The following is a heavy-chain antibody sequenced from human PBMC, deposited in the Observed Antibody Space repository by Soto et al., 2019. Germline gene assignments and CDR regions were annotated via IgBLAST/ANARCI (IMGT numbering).Heavy chain of an antibody. CDR3: AAEIHSSGSMTYYYGMDV. CDR1: GFTFTSSA. J-gene: IGHJ6*02. CDR2: IVVGSGNT. V-gene: IGHV1-58*01. D-gene: IGHD3-22*01. Sequence: ASVKVSCKASGFTFTSSAVQWVRQARGQRLEWIGWIVVGSGNTNYAQKFQERVTITRDMSTSTAYMELSSLRSEDTAVYYCAAEIHSSGSMTYYYGMDVWGQGTKVTVSS.